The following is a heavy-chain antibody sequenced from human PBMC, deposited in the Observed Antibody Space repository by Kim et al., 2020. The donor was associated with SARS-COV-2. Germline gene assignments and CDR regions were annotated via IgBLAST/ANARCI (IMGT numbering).Heavy chain of an antibody. D-gene: IGHD4-17*01. J-gene: IGHJ4*02. CDR2: ISWNSGSI. Sequence: GGSLRLSCAASGFTFDDYAMHWVRQAPGKGLEWVSGISWNSGSIGYADSVKGRFTISRDNAKNSLYLQMNSLRAEDTALYYCAKDSGDDIDGGFDYWGQGTLVTVSS. CDR1: GFTFDDYA. V-gene: IGHV3-9*01. CDR3: AKDSGDDIDGGFDY.